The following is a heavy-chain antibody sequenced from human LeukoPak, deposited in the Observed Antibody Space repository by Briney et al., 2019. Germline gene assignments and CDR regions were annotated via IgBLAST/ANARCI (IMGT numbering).Heavy chain of an antibody. CDR1: GGSISSGGYS. D-gene: IGHD3-10*01. Sequence: NPSETLSLTCAVSGGSISSGGYSWSWIRQPPGKGLEWIGYIYHSGSTYYNPSLKSRVTISVDRSKNQFSLKLSSVTAADTAVYYCARSYYGSGIRLGMDVWGQGTTVTVSS. J-gene: IGHJ6*02. V-gene: IGHV4-30-2*01. CDR3: ARSYYGSGIRLGMDV. CDR2: IYHSGST.